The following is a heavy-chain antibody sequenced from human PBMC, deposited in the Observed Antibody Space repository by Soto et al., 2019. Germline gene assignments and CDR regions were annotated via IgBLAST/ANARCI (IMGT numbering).Heavy chain of an antibody. Sequence: GESLKISCNGSGYSFTSYWIGWVRQMPGKGLEWMGIIYPGDSDTRYSPSFQGQVTISADKSISTAYLQWSSLKASDSARYYCARSHGGAPYYFDYWGQGTLVTVSS. V-gene: IGHV5-51*01. CDR1: GYSFTSYW. D-gene: IGHD3-16*01. CDR2: IYPGDSDT. CDR3: ARSHGGAPYYFDY. J-gene: IGHJ4*02.